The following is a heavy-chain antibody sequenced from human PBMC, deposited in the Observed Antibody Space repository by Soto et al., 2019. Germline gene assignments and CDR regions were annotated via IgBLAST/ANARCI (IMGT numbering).Heavy chain of an antibody. J-gene: IGHJ4*02. D-gene: IGHD3-16*01. CDR3: ARANDYVWGGQPAFDY. V-gene: IGHV4-38-2*01. CDR1: GYSISSGYY. CDR2: IYHSGST. Sequence: SETLSLTCAVSGYSISSGYYWGWIRQPPGKGLEWIGSIYHSGSTYYNPSLKSRVTISVDTSKNQFSLKLSSVTAADTAVYYCARANDYVWGGQPAFDYWGQGTLVTVSS.